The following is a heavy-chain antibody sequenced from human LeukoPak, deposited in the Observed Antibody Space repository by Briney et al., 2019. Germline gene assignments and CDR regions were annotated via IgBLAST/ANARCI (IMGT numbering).Heavy chain of an antibody. J-gene: IGHJ4*02. CDR1: GFTFNTYT. V-gene: IGHV3-21*01. Sequence: GGSLRLSCAASGFTFNTYTMSWVRQAPGKGLEWVSSINTRSSNIYYADSVKGRFAVSRDNTKNSLYLQMNSLRAEDTAVYFCAKESGDCGADCLALNDYWGQGTLVTVSS. CDR2: INTRSSNI. CDR3: AKESGDCGADCLALNDY. D-gene: IGHD2-21*02.